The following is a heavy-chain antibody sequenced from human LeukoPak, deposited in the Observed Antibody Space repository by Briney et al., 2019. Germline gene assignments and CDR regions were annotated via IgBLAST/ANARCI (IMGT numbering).Heavy chain of an antibody. J-gene: IGHJ4*02. CDR1: GGSFSGYY. CDR2: IYYSGST. CDR3: ARGTWIQLWSPFDY. D-gene: IGHD5-18*01. V-gene: IGHV4-59*01. Sequence: SETLSLTCAVYGGSFSGYYWSWIRQPPGKGLEGIGYIYYSGSTNYNPSLTSRGTISVDTYKNQFSLKLSSVTAADTAVYYCARGTWIQLWSPFDYWGQGTLVTVSS.